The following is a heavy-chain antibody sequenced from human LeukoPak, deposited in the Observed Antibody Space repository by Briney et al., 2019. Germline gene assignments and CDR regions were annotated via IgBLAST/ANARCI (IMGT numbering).Heavy chain of an antibody. J-gene: IGHJ4*02. CDR3: ARDWGGSGYSYGFFDY. Sequence: GGSLRLSCTASGFTFGDYGMSWFRQAPGQGLEWMGWINPNSGATNYAQKFQGRVTMTRDTSISTASMELSSLKPDDTAVYYCARDWGGSGYSYGFFDYWGQGTLVTVSS. V-gene: IGHV1-2*02. CDR1: GFTFGDYG. D-gene: IGHD5-18*01. CDR2: INPNSGAT.